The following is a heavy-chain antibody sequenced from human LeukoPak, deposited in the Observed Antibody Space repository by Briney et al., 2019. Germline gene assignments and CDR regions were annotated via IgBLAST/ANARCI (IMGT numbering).Heavy chain of an antibody. Sequence: SVKVSCKASGYTFTSYGISWVRQAPGQGLEWMGGIIPIFGTANYAQKFQGRVTIATDESTSTAYMELSSLRSEDTAVYYCARPLGYCSSTSCYTDDAFDIWGQGTMVTVSS. V-gene: IGHV1-69*05. CDR1: GYTFTSYG. J-gene: IGHJ3*02. D-gene: IGHD2-2*02. CDR2: IIPIFGTA. CDR3: ARPLGYCSSTSCYTDDAFDI.